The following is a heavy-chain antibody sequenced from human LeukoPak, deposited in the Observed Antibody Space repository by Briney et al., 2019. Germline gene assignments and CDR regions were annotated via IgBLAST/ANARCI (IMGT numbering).Heavy chain of an antibody. V-gene: IGHV3-48*01. D-gene: IGHD5-24*01. J-gene: IGHJ4*02. CDR1: GFTFSVYN. CDR3: ARHNYLERGSSDY. Sequence: LTGGSLRLSCVASGFTFSVYNMIWVRQAPSKGLEWISYIGTSSPSMYYADSVKGRFTISRDNAKNSLYLQMNSLRAEDTAVYYCARHNYLERGSSDYWGQGTLVTVSS. CDR2: IGTSSPSM.